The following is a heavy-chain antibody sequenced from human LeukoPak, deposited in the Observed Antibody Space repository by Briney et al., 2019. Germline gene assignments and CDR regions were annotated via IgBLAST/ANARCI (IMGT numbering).Heavy chain of an antibody. CDR1: GFTFSSYG. CDR2: IWYDGSNK. J-gene: IGHJ4*02. CDR3: ARERDYGDFDY. D-gene: IGHD4-17*01. V-gene: IGHV3-33*01. Sequence: GGSLRLSCAASGFTFSSYGMHWVRQAPGKGLEWVAVIWYDGSNKYYADSVKGRFTISRDNSKNTLYLQMNSLRAEDTAVYYCARERDYGDFDYWGLGTLVTVSS.